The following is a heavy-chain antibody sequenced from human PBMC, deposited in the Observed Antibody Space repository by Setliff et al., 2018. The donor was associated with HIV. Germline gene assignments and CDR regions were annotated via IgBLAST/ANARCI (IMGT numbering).Heavy chain of an antibody. Sequence: LSLTCTVSGDSISTYYWSWIRQPAGKGLEWIGRVSTSGSTKYNPSLKSRVTMSLDTSKNEFSLTLSSVTAADTAVYYCARGQYCGGGSCYSPSYNWFDPWGQGTLVTVSS. CDR1: GDSISTYY. V-gene: IGHV4-4*07. J-gene: IGHJ5*02. CDR2: VSTSGST. D-gene: IGHD2-15*01. CDR3: ARGQYCGGGSCYSPSYNWFDP.